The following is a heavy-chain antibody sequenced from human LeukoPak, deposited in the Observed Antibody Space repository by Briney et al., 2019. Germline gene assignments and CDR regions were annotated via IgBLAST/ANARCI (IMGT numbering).Heavy chain of an antibody. V-gene: IGHV1-18*01. J-gene: IGHJ6*03. D-gene: IGHD2-2*01. Sequence: ASVKVSCKASGYTFTSYGISWVRQAPGQGLEWMGWISAYNGNTNYAQKLQGRVTMTTDTSTSTAYMELRSLRSDDTAVYYCARGGPVPAAMRFYYYYYYMDVWGKGTTVTVSS. CDR3: ARGGPVPAAMRFYYYYYYMDV. CDR1: GYTFTSYG. CDR2: ISAYNGNT.